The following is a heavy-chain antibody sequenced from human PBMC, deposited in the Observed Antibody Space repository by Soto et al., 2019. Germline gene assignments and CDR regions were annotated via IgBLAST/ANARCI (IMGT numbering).Heavy chain of an antibody. CDR1: GYTFTSYA. CDR3: ARGFPYQVGVMRPFDY. Sequence: QVQLVQSGAEVKKPGASVKVSCKASGYTFTSYAMHWVRQAPGQRLEWMGWINAGNGNTKYSQQFQGRVTITRDTSASTAYMELSSLRSEETAGYYCARGFPYQVGVMRPFDYWGQGNLVTFSS. V-gene: IGHV1-3*01. D-gene: IGHD3-16*01. CDR2: INAGNGNT. J-gene: IGHJ4*02.